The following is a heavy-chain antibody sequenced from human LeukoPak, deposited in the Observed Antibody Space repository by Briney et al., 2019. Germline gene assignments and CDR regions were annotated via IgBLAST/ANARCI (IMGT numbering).Heavy chain of an antibody. Sequence: GGSLRLSCAASGFTVSSNYMSWVRQAPGKGLEWVSYISSSGSTIYYADSVKGRFTISRDNAKNSLYLQMNSLRAEDTAVYYCARARLTDYVWGRRTFDIWGQGTMVTISS. D-gene: IGHD3-16*01. CDR1: GFTVSSNY. CDR2: ISSSGSTI. V-gene: IGHV3-11*04. CDR3: ARARLTDYVWGRRTFDI. J-gene: IGHJ3*02.